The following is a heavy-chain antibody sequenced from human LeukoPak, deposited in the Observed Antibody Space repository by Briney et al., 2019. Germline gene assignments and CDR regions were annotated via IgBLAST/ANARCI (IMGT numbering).Heavy chain of an antibody. CDR3: AKDKTHYYDSGGHYPKFDY. Sequence: GGSLRLSCAASGFTFSSYSMNWVRQAPGKGLEWVSSISSSSSYIYYADSVKGRFTVSRDNAKNSLYLQMNSLRAEDTAVYYCAKDKTHYYDSGGHYPKFDYWGQGTLVSVSS. V-gene: IGHV3-21*04. D-gene: IGHD3-22*01. CDR2: ISSSSSYI. CDR1: GFTFSSYS. J-gene: IGHJ4*02.